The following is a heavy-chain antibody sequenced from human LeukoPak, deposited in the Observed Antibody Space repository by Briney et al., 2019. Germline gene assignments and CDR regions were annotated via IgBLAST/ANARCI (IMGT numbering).Heavy chain of an antibody. J-gene: IGHJ4*02. CDR1: GESVSSNSAA. CDR2: TYYRSKWYN. CDR3: ARDPRFRGGSPAHFDY. Sequence: SQTLSLTCAISGESVSSNSAAWNWSRQSPSRGLEWLGRTYYRSKWYNDYAVSVKSRITINPDTSKNQVSLQLNSVTPEDTAVYYCARDPRFRGGSPAHFDYWGQGTLVTVSS. D-gene: IGHD3-16*01. V-gene: IGHV6-1*01.